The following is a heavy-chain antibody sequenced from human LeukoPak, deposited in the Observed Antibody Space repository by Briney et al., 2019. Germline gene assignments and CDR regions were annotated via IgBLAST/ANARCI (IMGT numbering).Heavy chain of an antibody. CDR1: GGSISSYY. CDR3: ARKGPIAATGPDY. J-gene: IGHJ4*02. Sequence: SETLSLTCTVSGGSISSYYWSWIRQPPGKGVEWLGYIYNSRDTNYNPSLKSRVTLSVDTSKNQFSLKLSSVTAADTAVYYCARKGPIAATGPDYWGQGTLVTVSS. V-gene: IGHV4-59*01. D-gene: IGHD6-13*01. CDR2: IYNSRDT.